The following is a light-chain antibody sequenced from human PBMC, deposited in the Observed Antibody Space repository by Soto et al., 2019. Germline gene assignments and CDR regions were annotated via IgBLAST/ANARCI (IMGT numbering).Light chain of an antibody. CDR2: DVS. V-gene: IGLV2-14*01. CDR1: SSDVGGYNY. CDR3: SSYTISSTPI. J-gene: IGLJ2*01. Sequence: QSVLTQPASVSGSPGQSITISCTGTSSDVGGYNYVSWYQQHPGKAPKLMIYDVSNRPSGVSNRFSGSKSGNTASLTISGLQAEDEADYYCSSYTISSTPIFGGETK.